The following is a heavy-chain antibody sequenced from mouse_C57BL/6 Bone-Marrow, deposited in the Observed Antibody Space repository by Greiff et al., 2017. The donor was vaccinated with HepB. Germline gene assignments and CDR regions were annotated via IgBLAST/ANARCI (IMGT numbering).Heavy chain of an antibody. Sequence: EVKLVESGGDLVQPGGSMKLSCAASGFTFSDAWMDWVRQSPEKGLEWVAEIRNKANNHATYYAESVKGRFTISRDDSKSSVYLQMNSLRAEDTGIYYCTRPLTSHFDYWGQGTTLTVSS. V-gene: IGHV6-6*01. CDR1: GFTFSDAW. J-gene: IGHJ2*01. CDR2: IRNKANNHAT. D-gene: IGHD5-1*01. CDR3: TRPLTSHFDY.